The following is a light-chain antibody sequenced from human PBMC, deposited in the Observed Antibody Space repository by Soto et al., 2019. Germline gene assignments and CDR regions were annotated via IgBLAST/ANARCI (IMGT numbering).Light chain of an antibody. V-gene: IGKV3-20*01. CDR2: GAS. CDR1: ESAGSRH. CDR3: QQYAYSPRT. J-gene: IGKJ1*01. Sequence: EIVLTQSPGSLSLSPGERATLSCRASESAGSRHLAWYQQKPGQAPRLLIYGASSRAAGIPDRFSGSGSATDFTLSISRLEPEDFAVYYCQQYAYSPRTFGQGTKVEIK.